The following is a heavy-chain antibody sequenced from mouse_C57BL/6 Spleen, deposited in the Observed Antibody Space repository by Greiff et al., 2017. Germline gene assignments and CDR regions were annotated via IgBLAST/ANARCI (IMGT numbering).Heavy chain of an antibody. CDR1: GFTFSDYG. Sequence: EVMPVESGGGLVKPGGSLKLSCAASGFTFSDYGMHWVRQAPEKGLEWVAYISSGSSSIYYAYTVKGRFTISRDNAKNTLFLQMTSVGSEDSARYYCARGMGNYYWFAYWGQGTLVTVSA. CDR3: ARGMGNYYWFAY. J-gene: IGHJ3*01. CDR2: ISSGSSSI. D-gene: IGHD2-1*01. V-gene: IGHV5-17*01.